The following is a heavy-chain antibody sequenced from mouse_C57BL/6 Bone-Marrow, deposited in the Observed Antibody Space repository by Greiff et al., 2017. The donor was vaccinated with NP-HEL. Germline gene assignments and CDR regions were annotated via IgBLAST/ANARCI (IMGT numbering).Heavy chain of an antibody. D-gene: IGHD1-1*01. CDR1: GYTFTDHT. J-gene: IGHJ4*01. Sequence: QVQLQQSDAELVKPGASVKISCKVSGYTFTDHTIHWMKQRPEQGLEWIGYIYPRDGSTKYNEKFKGKATLTADKSSSTSYMKLKSLTSEDYSVYLCARSLRGYAMDYWGQGTSVTVSS. CDR2: IYPRDGST. CDR3: ARSLRGYAMDY. V-gene: IGHV1-78*01.